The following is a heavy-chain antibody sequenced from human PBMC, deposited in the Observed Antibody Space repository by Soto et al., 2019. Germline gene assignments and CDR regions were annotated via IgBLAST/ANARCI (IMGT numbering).Heavy chain of an antibody. CDR2: SSGSGGST. CDR3: AKGGYYDFWSGYGTGAFDI. V-gene: IGHV3-23*01. J-gene: IGHJ3*02. D-gene: IGHD3-3*01. Sequence: PGGSLRLSCAASGFTFSRYAMSWVRQAPGKGLEWVSASSGSGGSTYYADSVKGRFTISRDNSKNTLYLQMNSLRAEDTAVYYCAKGGYYDFWSGYGTGAFDIWGQGTMVTVSS. CDR1: GFTFSRYA.